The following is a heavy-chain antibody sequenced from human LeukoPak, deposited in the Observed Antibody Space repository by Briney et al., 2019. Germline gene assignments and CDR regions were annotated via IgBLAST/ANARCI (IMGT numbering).Heavy chain of an antibody. CDR3: ARESCSGGSCYSAEAFDI. J-gene: IGHJ3*02. V-gene: IGHV1-69*13. Sequence: SVKVSWKASGGTFSSYAISWVRQAPGQGLEWMGGIIPIFGTANYAQKFQGRVTITADESTSTAYMELSSLRSEDTAVYYCARESCSGGSCYSAEAFDIWGQGTMVTVSS. CDR1: GGTFSSYA. CDR2: IIPIFGTA. D-gene: IGHD2-15*01.